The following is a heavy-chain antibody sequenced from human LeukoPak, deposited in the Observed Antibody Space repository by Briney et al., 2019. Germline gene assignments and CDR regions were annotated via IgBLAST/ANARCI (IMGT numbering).Heavy chain of an antibody. V-gene: IGHV5-10-1*01. CDR1: GYTFTYYW. CDR2: IDPIDSYT. D-gene: IGHD3-22*01. Sequence: PGESLRISCKGSGYTFTYYWITWVRLMPGKGLEWMGRIDPIDSYTNYSPSFQGRVTISTDKAISTAYLQWSSLKASDTAMYYCARTYYYDSSAYFDYWGRGTLVTVSS. CDR3: ARTYYYDSSAYFDY. J-gene: IGHJ4*02.